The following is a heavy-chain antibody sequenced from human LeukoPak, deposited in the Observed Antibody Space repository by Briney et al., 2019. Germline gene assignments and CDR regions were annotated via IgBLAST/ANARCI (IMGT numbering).Heavy chain of an antibody. V-gene: IGHV4-4*07. J-gene: IGHJ3*02. CDR3: ARDYFTRYCSGGSCYFDAFDI. CDR1: GGSFSSYY. CDR2: IYTSGST. Sequence: SSETLSLTCAVYGGSFSSYYWSWIRQPAGKGLEWIGRIYTSGSTNYNPSLKSRVTMSVDTSKNQFSLKLSSVTAADTAVYYCARDYFTRYCSGGSCYFDAFDIWGQGTMVTVSS. D-gene: IGHD2-15*01.